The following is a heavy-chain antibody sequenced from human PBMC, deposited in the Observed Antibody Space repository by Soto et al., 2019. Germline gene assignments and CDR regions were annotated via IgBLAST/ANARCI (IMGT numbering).Heavy chain of an antibody. D-gene: IGHD2-2*01. V-gene: IGHV1-69*13. CDR1: GGTFSSYA. J-gene: IGHJ6*02. Sequence: SVKVSCKASGGTFSSYAISWVRQAPGQGLEWMGGIIPIFGTANYAQKFQGRVTITADESTSTAYMELSSLRSEDTAVYYCARETGYCSSTSCPKYWGYYYYYGMDVWGQGTTVTVSS. CDR2: IIPIFGTA. CDR3: ARETGYCSSTSCPKYWGYYYYYGMDV.